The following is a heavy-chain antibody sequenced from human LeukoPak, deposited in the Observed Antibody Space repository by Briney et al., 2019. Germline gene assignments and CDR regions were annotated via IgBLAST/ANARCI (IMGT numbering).Heavy chain of an antibody. CDR3: ARAAEKYYYYYYMDV. CDR1: GYTFTNYA. J-gene: IGHJ6*03. D-gene: IGHD1-14*01. CDR2: IIPIFGTA. V-gene: IGHV1-69*13. Sequence: ASVKVSCKASGYTFTNYAISWVRQAPGQGLEWMGGIIPIFGTANYAQKFQGRVTITADESTSTAYMELSSLRSEDTAVYYCARAAEKYYYYYYMDVWGKGTTVTVSS.